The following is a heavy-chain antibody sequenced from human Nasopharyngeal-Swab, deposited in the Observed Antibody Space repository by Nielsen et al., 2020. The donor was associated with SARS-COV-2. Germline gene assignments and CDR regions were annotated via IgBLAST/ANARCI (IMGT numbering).Heavy chain of an antibody. D-gene: IGHD6-19*01. J-gene: IGHJ5*02. Sequence: ASVKVSCKASGYTFTSYAMHWVRQAPGQRLEWMGWINACNGNTKYSQKFQGRVTITRDTSASTAYMELSSLRSEDTAVYYCAREPRPGIAVAGKGNWFDPWGQGTLVTVSS. CDR3: AREPRPGIAVAGKGNWFDP. CDR1: GYTFTSYA. V-gene: IGHV1-3*01. CDR2: INACNGNT.